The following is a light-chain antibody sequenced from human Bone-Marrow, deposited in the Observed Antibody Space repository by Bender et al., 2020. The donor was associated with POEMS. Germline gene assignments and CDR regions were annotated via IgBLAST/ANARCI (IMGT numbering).Light chain of an antibody. CDR3: SSYAGDYNLV. J-gene: IGLJ3*02. CDR1: SMDIGAYTF. V-gene: IGLV2-14*03. Sequence: QSALTQPASVSGSPGQSITISCTGTSMDIGAYTFVSWYQQRPGQALKLMIYDVTSRPSGVSHRFSGSKSGNTASLTISGLQAEDEADYYCSSYAGDYNLVFGGGTKLTVL. CDR2: DVT.